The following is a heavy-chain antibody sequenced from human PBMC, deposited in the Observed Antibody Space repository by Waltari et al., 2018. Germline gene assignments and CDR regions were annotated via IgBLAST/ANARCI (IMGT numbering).Heavy chain of an antibody. V-gene: IGHV1-3*01. CDR3: ARGLGHNWFDP. Sequence: QVQLVQSGAEVKKPGASVEVSCKASGYTFTSYAMHWVRQAPGQRLEWMGWINAGNGNTKYSQNFQGRVTITRDTSASTAYMELSSPRSEDTAVYYCARGLGHNWFDPWGQGTLVTVSS. J-gene: IGHJ5*02. CDR2: INAGNGNT. CDR1: GYTFTSYA.